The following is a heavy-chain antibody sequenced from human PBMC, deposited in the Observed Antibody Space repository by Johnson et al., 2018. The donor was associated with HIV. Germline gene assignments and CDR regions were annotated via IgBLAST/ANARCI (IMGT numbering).Heavy chain of an antibody. Sequence: QVQLVESGGGVVQPGGSLRLSCAASGLTFSSYGMHWVRQAPGKGLEWIAVISYDGSNKYYADSVKGRFTISRDNSENTLYLQMNSLRAEDTAVYYCARDPPSLLRGAFDIWGQGTMVTVSS. V-gene: IGHV3-30*19. J-gene: IGHJ3*02. CDR3: ARDPPSLLRGAFDI. D-gene: IGHD3-16*01. CDR1: GLTFSSYG. CDR2: ISYDGSNK.